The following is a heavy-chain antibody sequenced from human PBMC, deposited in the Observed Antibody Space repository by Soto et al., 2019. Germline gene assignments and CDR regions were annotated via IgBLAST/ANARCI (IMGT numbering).Heavy chain of an antibody. Sequence: GGSLRLSCAASGFTFSSYSMNWVRQAPGKGLECVSYISSSSSTIYYADSVKGRFTISRDNAKNSLYLQMNSLRDEDTAVYYCARGTSYYYDSSGYYYTWFDPWGQGTLVTVSS. J-gene: IGHJ5*02. CDR3: ARGTSYYYDSSGYYYTWFDP. CDR1: GFTFSSYS. V-gene: IGHV3-48*02. CDR2: ISSSSSTI. D-gene: IGHD3-22*01.